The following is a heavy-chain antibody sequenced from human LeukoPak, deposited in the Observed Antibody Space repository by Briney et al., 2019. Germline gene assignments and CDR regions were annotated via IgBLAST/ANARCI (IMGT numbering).Heavy chain of an antibody. D-gene: IGHD3-16*01. CDR3: ARDPGAYFDY. V-gene: IGHV3-74*01. CDR1: GFTFTNYW. Sequence: GSLRLSCAASGFTFTNYWMHWVRHAPGEGLVWVSHINTDGSSTNYADSVKGRFTISRDNAKNTLYLQMNSLRAEDTAVYYCARDPGAYFDYWGQGTLVTVSS. J-gene: IGHJ4*02. CDR2: INTDGSST.